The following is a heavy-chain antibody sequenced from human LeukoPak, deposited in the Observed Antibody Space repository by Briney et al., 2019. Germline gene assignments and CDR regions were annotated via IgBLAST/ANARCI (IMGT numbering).Heavy chain of an antibody. Sequence: PSETLSLTCAVYGGSFSGYYWSWIRQPPGGGLEWIGEINHSGSTNYNPSLKSRVTISVDTSKNQFSLKLSSVTAADTAVYYCARTTMYSRRIDYWGQGTLVTVSS. CDR2: INHSGST. D-gene: IGHD6-13*01. CDR3: ARTTMYSRRIDY. CDR1: GGSFSGYY. J-gene: IGHJ4*02. V-gene: IGHV4-34*01.